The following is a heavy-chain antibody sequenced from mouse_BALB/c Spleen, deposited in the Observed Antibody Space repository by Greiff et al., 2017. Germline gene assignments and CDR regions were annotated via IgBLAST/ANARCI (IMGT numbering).Heavy chain of an antibody. Sequence: QVQLQQSGAELMKPGASVKISCKATGYTFSSYWIEWVKQRPGHGLEWIGEILPGSGSTNYNEKFKGKATFTADTSSNTAYMQLSSLTSEDSAVYYWARNPLTAAWFAYGGQGTLVTVSA. CDR2: ILPGSGST. J-gene: IGHJ3*01. D-gene: IGHD1-2*01. V-gene: IGHV1-9*01. CDR1: GYTFSSYW. CDR3: ARNPLTAAWFAY.